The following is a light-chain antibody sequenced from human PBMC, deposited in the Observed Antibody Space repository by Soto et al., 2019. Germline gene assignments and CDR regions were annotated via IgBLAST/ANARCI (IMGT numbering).Light chain of an antibody. Sequence: EIVLTQSPGTLSLSPGERATLSCRASQSVSSYLAWYQQKPGQAPRLLIYDTSNRATGIPARFSGSGSGTDFTLTISSLEPEDSAVYYCQHNGRSFGQGTRLEIK. CDR1: QSVSSY. CDR2: DTS. CDR3: QHNGRS. J-gene: IGKJ5*01. V-gene: IGKV3-11*01.